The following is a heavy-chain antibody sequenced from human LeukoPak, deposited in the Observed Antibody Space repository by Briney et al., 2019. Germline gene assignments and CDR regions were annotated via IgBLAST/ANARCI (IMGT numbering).Heavy chain of an antibody. Sequence: AETLSLTCVVYGGTFRGYYWNWIRQSPEKGLEWIGEINHSGSTTYNPAFKSRVTISVDTSKRQFSLKLNSLTAADTALYFCARSLLWPTGASDIWDKGTMVTVSS. CDR3: ARSLLWPTGASDI. D-gene: IGHD2/OR15-2a*01. CDR2: INHSGST. J-gene: IGHJ3*02. V-gene: IGHV4-34*01. CDR1: GGTFRGYY.